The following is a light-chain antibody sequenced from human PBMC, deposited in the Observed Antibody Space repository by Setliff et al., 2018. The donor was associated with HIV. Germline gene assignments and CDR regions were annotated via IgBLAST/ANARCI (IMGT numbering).Light chain of an antibody. CDR1: NSDIGTYDL. CDR3: SSYTGSDTFDV. J-gene: IGLJ1*01. Sequence: QSLLAQPASVSGSPGQAITISCTGNNSDIGTYDLVSWYQQHPGRAPKLTIFEVKRRPSGVSNRFSGSKSGNTASLTISGLQAEDEATYFCSSYTGSDTFDVFGTGTKVTVL. V-gene: IGLV2-23*02. CDR2: EVK.